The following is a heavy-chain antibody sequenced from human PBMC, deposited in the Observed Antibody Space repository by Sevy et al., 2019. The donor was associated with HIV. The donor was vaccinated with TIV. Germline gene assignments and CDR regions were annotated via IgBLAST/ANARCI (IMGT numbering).Heavy chain of an antibody. Sequence: GGSLRLSCAASGFTFSTFSMNWVRQAPGKGLEWVSFISFSSNYIYYADSVKGRFTISRDNAKNSLYLQMNSLRAEDTAVYYCARARYNYGSFYFDYWGQGTLVTVSS. J-gene: IGHJ4*02. V-gene: IGHV3-21*04. D-gene: IGHD5-18*01. CDR2: ISFSSNYI. CDR1: GFTFSTFS. CDR3: ARARYNYGSFYFDY.